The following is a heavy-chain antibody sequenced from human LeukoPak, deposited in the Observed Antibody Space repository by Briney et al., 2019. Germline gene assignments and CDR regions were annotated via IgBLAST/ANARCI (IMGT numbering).Heavy chain of an antibody. V-gene: IGHV1-18*01. J-gene: IGHJ4*02. CDR1: GYTFTSYG. Sequence: ASVKVSCKAPGYTFTSYGISWVRQAPGQRLEWMGWISAYNGNTNYAQKLQGRVTMTTDTSTSTAYMELRSLRSDDTAVYYCARPYYDSSAPPYDYWGQGTLVTVSS. CDR3: ARPYYDSSAPPYDY. CDR2: ISAYNGNT. D-gene: IGHD3-22*01.